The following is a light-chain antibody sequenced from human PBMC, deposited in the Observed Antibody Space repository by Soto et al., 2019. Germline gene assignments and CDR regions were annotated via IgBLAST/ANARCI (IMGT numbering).Light chain of an antibody. Sequence: EIVLTQSPGTLSLSPGERATLSCRASQSVSSSYFSWYQQKPGQAPRLLIYGASSRATGSPERCSGSGAGTDFSLTISSLEPEDFAVYYCQQYGSSPTWTFGQGTKVEIK. V-gene: IGKV3-20*01. J-gene: IGKJ1*01. CDR3: QQYGSSPTWT. CDR1: QSVSSSY. CDR2: GAS.